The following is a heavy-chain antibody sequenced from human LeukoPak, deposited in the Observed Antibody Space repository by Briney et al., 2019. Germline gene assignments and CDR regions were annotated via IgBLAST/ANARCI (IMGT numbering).Heavy chain of an antibody. CDR3: AREGITTFGVVITHWYFDL. CDR2: INPSGGST. Sequence: ASVKVSCKASGYTFTSYYMHWVRQAPGQGLEWMGIINPSGGSTSYAQKFQGRVTMTRDTSTSTVYMELSSLRSEDTAVYYCAREGITTFGVVITHWYFDLWGRGTLVTVSS. D-gene: IGHD3-3*01. J-gene: IGHJ2*01. V-gene: IGHV1-46*01. CDR1: GYTFTSYY.